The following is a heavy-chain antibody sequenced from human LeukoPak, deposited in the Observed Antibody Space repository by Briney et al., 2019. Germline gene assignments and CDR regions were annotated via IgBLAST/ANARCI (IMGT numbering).Heavy chain of an antibody. CDR2: ISGSGGST. CDR3: AKLRRFGGTPDY. CDR1: GFTFSSYA. J-gene: IGHJ4*02. V-gene: IGHV3-23*01. Sequence: GGSLRLSRAASGFTFSSYAMSWVRQAPGMGLEWVSAISGSGGSTYYADSVKGRFTISRDNSKNTLYLQMNSLRAEDTAVYYCAKLRRFGGTPDYWGQGTLVTVSS. D-gene: IGHD3-10*01.